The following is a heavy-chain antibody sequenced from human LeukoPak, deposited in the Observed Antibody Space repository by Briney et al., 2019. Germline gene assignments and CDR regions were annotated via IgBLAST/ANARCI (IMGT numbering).Heavy chain of an antibody. D-gene: IGHD2-2*01. J-gene: IGHJ4*02. V-gene: IGHV1-18*01. CDR1: GYTFSSYG. Sequence: ASVKVSCKASGYTFSSYGISWVRQAPGQGLEWMGWISGDNGSTNYAQKLQGRVTMTTDTSTNTAYMELRSLRSDDSVIYYCAREDTRRGSRGYFDYWGQGTLVTVSS. CDR2: ISGDNGST. CDR3: AREDTRRGSRGYFDY.